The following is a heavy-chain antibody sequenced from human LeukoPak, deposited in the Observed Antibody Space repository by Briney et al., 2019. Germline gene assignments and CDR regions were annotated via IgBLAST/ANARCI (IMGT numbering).Heavy chain of an antibody. CDR2: IYYSGST. D-gene: IGHD6-13*01. V-gene: IGHV4-39*07. CDR3: ARDRSSTWYPGYFQH. J-gene: IGHJ1*01. Sequence: PSETLSLTCTVSGGSISSSSYYWGWIRQPPGKGLEWIGSIYYSGSTYYNPSLKSRVTISVDTSKNQFSLKLSSVTAADTAVYYCARDRSSTWYPGYFQHWGQGTLVTVSS. CDR1: GGSISSSSYY.